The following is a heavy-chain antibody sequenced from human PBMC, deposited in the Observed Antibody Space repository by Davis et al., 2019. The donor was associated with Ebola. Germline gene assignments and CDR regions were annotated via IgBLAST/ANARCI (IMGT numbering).Heavy chain of an antibody. CDR2: IIPIFGTA. CDR3: AKGNSSWYKSPFDP. D-gene: IGHD6-13*01. V-gene: IGHV1-69*13. CDR1: GGTFSSYA. J-gene: IGHJ5*02. Sequence: AASVKVSCKASGGTFSSYAISWVRQAPGQGLEWMGGIIPIFGTANYAQKFQGRVTITADESTSTAYMELSSLRAEDTALYYCAKGNSSWYKSPFDPWGQGTLVSVSS.